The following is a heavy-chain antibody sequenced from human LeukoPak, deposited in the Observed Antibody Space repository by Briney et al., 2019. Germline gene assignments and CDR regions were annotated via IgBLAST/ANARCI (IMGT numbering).Heavy chain of an antibody. CDR1: GGSISSYY. J-gene: IGHJ5*02. D-gene: IGHD3-16*01. CDR3: TRGWGLGDWFDP. CDR2: IYYSGST. Sequence: PSETLSLTCTVSGGSISSYYWSWIRQPPGKGLEWIGYIYYSGSTNYNPSLKSRVTISVDTSKNQFSLKLSSVTAADTAVYYCTRGWGLGDWFDPWGQGTLVTVSS. V-gene: IGHV4-59*01.